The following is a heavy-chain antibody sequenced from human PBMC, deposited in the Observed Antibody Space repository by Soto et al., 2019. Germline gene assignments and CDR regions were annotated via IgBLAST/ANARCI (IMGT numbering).Heavy chain of an antibody. CDR3: AKTLWFGESPGIFDY. D-gene: IGHD3-10*01. Sequence: GGSLRLSCAASGFTFSSYGMHWVRQAPGKGLEWVAVISYDGSNKYYEDSVKGRFTISRDNSKNTLYLQMNSLRAEDTAVYYCAKTLWFGESPGIFDYWGQGTLVTVSS. V-gene: IGHV3-30*18. J-gene: IGHJ4*02. CDR2: ISYDGSNK. CDR1: GFTFSSYG.